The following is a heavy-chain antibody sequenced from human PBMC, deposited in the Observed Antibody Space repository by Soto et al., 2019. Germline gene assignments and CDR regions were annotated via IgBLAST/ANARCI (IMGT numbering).Heavy chain of an antibody. J-gene: IGHJ6*03. D-gene: IGHD1-1*01. CDR2: TYYRTRWYY. CDR1: GDSVSSNSAA. Sequence: SQTLSLTCVISGDSVSSNSAAWNWIRQSPSRGLEWLGRTYYRTRWYYDYAVSVRSRITVNPDTSKNQFSLQLNSVTPEDTAVYYCARGSWDDVTGHYYMDVWGKGTTVTVSS. CDR3: ARGSWDDVTGHYYMDV. V-gene: IGHV6-1*01.